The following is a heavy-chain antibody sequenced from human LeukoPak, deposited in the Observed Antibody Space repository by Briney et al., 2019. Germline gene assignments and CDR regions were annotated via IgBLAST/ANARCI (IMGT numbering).Heavy chain of an antibody. Sequence: PGGSLRLSCAASGFTFSSYSRNWVRQAPGKGLEWVSYISSSSSTIYYADSVKGRFTISRDTSKNTVYLQMNSLRAEDTAVYYCANHFFAPGSHSVPYYFYAMDVWGEGTTVTVSS. CDR1: GFTFSSYS. CDR2: ISSSSSTI. V-gene: IGHV3-48*01. CDR3: ANHFFAPGSHSVPYYFYAMDV. J-gene: IGHJ6*04. D-gene: IGHD3-10*01.